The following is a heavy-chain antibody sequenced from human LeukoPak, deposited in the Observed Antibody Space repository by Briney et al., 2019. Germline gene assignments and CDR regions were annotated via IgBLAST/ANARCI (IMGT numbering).Heavy chain of an antibody. CDR2: ISGSGGST. V-gene: IGHV3-23*01. CDR3: AKGCGGSYYSCFGY. CDR1: GFTFRSYA. D-gene: IGHD1-26*01. Sequence: GGSLRLSCAASGFTFRSYAMSWVRQAPGKGLEWVSVISGSGGSTYYADSVKGRFTISRDNYKNTLYLQMNSLRAEDTAIYYCAKGCGGSYYSCFGYWGQGTLVTVSS. J-gene: IGHJ4*02.